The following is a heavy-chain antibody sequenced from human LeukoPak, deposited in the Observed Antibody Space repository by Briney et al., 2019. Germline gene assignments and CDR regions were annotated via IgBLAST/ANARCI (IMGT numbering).Heavy chain of an antibody. J-gene: IGHJ4*02. D-gene: IGHD5-18*01. CDR3: AKDREDTAMDAYYFDY. CDR2: ISYDGSNK. Sequence: GSLRLSCAASGFTFSSYAMHWVRQAPGKGLEWVAVISYDGSNKYYADSVEGRFTISRDNSKNTLYLQMNSLRAEDTAVYYCAKDREDTAMDAYYFDYWGQGTLVTVSS. CDR1: GFTFSSYA. V-gene: IGHV3-30-3*01.